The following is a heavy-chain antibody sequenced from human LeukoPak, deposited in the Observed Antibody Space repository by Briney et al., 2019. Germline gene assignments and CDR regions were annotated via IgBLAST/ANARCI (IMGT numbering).Heavy chain of an antibody. CDR2: IFPSGGEI. Sequence: GGSLRLSCAASGFTFSTFAMIWVRQPPGKGLEWVSSIFPSGGEIHYADSVKGRFTISRDNSKNTLYLQMNSLRAEDTAVYYCAKEPMVRGGYYMDVWGKGTTVTIPS. J-gene: IGHJ6*03. D-gene: IGHD3-10*01. V-gene: IGHV3-23*01. CDR1: GFTFSTFA. CDR3: AKEPMVRGGYYMDV.